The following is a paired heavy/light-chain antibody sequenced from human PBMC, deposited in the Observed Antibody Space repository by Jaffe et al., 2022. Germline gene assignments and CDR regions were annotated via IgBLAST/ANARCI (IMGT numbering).Light chain of an antibody. CDR2: DAS. CDR3: QQRSNFLT. Sequence: EIVLTQSPATLSLSPGERATLSCRASQSVSSYLAWYQQKPGQAPRLLIYDASNRATGIPARFSGSGSGTDFTLTISSLEPEDFAVYYCQQRSNFLTFGGGTKVEIK. CDR1: QSVSSY. J-gene: IGKJ4*01. V-gene: IGKV3-11*01.
Heavy chain of an antibody. CDR3: ARDDNRKEWFGEPTMRHPSNWFDP. Sequence: QVQLQESGPGLVKPSETLSLTCAVSGYSISSGYYWGWIRQPPGKGLEWIGSIYHSGSTYYNPSLKSRVTISVDTSKNQFSLKLSSVTAADTAVYYCARDDNRKEWFGEPTMRHPSNWFDPWGQGTLVTVSS. J-gene: IGHJ5*02. D-gene: IGHD3-10*01. CDR2: IYHSGST. CDR1: GYSISSGYY. V-gene: IGHV4-38-2*02.